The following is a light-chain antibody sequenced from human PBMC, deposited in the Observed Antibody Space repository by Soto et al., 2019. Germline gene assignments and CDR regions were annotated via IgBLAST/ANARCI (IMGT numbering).Light chain of an antibody. Sequence: EIGLKQSPGALSLSQRERATLSFRASQSVHTFLAWYQQKPGQPPRLPSYGACTSATGVPARFSGSGSGTDFPLTISLLEPEVFALYYRQQGSIRPRPFGQGSKVDIK. CDR2: GAC. CDR3: QQGSIRPRP. V-gene: IGKV3-11*01. J-gene: IGKJ1*01. CDR1: QSVHTF.